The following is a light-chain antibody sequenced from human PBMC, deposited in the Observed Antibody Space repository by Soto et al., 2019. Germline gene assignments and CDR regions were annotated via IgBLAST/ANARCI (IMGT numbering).Light chain of an antibody. Sequence: DIQMTQSPSTLSASVGDRVTITCRASQSLNNWLAWFQQKPGKAPKLLIYNVYNLEIGVPSRFSDSGSETEFTLTIISLQPVDFATYYCKKYNSFSWTFGQGTKVEIK. V-gene: IGKV1-5*03. CDR3: KKYNSFSWT. J-gene: IGKJ1*01. CDR2: NVY. CDR1: QSLNNW.